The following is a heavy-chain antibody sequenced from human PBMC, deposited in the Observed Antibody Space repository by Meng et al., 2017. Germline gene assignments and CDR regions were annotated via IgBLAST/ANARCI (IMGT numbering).Heavy chain of an antibody. D-gene: IGHD2-15*01. CDR2: IYYSGST. V-gene: IGHV4-31*01. CDR1: VGSICSGGYY. CDR3: ARGLRCSGGSCYSSNWFDP. J-gene: IGHJ5*02. Sequence: VQRHDPAPGLVKPSQALFLTCTVSVGSICSGGYYWSWIRQHPGKGLEWIGYIYYSGSTYYNPSLKSLVTISVDTSKIQFSLKLSSVTAADTAVYYCARGLRCSGGSCYSSNWFDPWGQGTLVTVSS.